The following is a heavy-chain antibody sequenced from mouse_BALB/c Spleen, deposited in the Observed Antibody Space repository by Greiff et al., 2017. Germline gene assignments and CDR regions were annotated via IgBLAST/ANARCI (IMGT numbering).Heavy chain of an antibody. J-gene: IGHJ3*01. CDR1: GFTFTDYY. CDR2: IRNKANGYTT. V-gene: IGHV7-3*02. CDR3: ARDSLGGFAY. D-gene: IGHD3-3*01. Sequence: EVMLVESGGGLVQPGGSLRLSCATSGFTFTDYYMSWVRQPPGKALEWLGFIRNKANGYTTEYSASVKGRFTISRDNSQSILYLQMNTLRAEDSATYYCARDSLGGFAYWGQGTLVTVSA.